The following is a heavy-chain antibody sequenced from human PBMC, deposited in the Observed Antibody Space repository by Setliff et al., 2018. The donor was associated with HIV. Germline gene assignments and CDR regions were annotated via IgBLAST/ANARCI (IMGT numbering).Heavy chain of an antibody. Sequence: PSETLSLTCTVSGDSISSGGFYCSWFRQYPEKGLEWIGWIHYSGRTNFNPSLRSRATISFDTSKNQFSLNLTSVTAADTAVYYCARAPFRGGSFGWFDPWGQGTLVTVSS. CDR3: ARAPFRGGSFGWFDP. D-gene: IGHD2-15*01. CDR1: GDSISSGGFY. J-gene: IGHJ5*02. V-gene: IGHV4-31*03. CDR2: IHYSGRT.